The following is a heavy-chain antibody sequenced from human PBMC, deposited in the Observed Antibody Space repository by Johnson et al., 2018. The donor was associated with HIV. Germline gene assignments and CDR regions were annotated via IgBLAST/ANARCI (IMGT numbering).Heavy chain of an antibody. CDR1: GFTFEDYG. V-gene: IGHV3-20*04. Sequence: VQLVESGGGVVRPGGPLILSCAVSGFTFEDYGMSWVRQAPGKGLEWVSGISWKGGSTGYADSVRGRFTLSRDNSKNTVYLQMNSLRAEDTAVYYCAKDGGGLSFDAFDIWGQGTMVTVSS. D-gene: IGHD3-16*01. CDR3: AKDGGGLSFDAFDI. CDR2: ISWKGGST. J-gene: IGHJ3*02.